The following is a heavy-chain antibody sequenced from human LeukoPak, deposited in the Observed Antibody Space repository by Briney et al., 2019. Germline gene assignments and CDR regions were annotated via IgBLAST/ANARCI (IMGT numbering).Heavy chain of an antibody. D-gene: IGHD3-3*01. CDR3: ARDKCIERFLECPYDI. Sequence: WASVKVSCKASGYTFTTYYMYWVRQAPGQGLEWMGIINPSGGSTSYAQKFQGRVTMTRDTSTSTVYMELGSLRSDDTAVYYCARDKCIERFLECPYDIWGQGTMVTVSS. V-gene: IGHV1-46*01. CDR2: INPSGGST. J-gene: IGHJ3*02. CDR1: GYTFTTYY.